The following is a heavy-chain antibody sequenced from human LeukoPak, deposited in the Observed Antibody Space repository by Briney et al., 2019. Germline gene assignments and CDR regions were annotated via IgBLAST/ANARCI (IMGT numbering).Heavy chain of an antibody. D-gene: IGHD3-16*01. Sequence: PSETLSLTCTDSGGSISSDRFYWTWVRQPAGKGLEWIGRIKSSNTNYNPSLKSRVNISVDTSTNQFSLKLSSLTAADTAVYYCARVPDWTYVPDYWGQGTLVTVSS. CDR1: GGSISSDRFY. CDR2: IKSSNT. CDR3: ARVPDWTYVPDY. J-gene: IGHJ4*02. V-gene: IGHV4-61*02.